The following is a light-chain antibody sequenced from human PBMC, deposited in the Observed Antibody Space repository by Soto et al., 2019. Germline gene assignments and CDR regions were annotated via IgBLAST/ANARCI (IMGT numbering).Light chain of an antibody. CDR3: QAYDYSLTASV. Sequence: QSALTQPPSASGSPGQSVTISCTGTSSDVGGYNYVSWYQQHPGKAPKLMIYEVSERPSGVPDRFSGSKSGNTASLTVSGLQAEDEADYYCQAYDYSLTASVFGGGTKVTVL. CDR1: SSDVGGYNY. J-gene: IGLJ3*02. CDR2: EVS. V-gene: IGLV2-8*01.